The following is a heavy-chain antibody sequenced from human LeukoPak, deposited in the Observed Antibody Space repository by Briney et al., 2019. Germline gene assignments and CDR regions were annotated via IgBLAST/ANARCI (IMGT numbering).Heavy chain of an antibody. J-gene: IGHJ4*02. CDR2: ISSSSSYI. D-gene: IGHD3-22*01. Sequence: GGSLRLSCAASGFTFSSYSMNWVRQAPGKGLEWVSSISSSSSYIYYADSVKGRFTISRDNAKNSLYLLMNSLRAEDTAVYYCARPAPDYYDSSGSYYFDYWGQGTLVTVSS. V-gene: IGHV3-21*01. CDR3: ARPAPDYYDSSGSYYFDY. CDR1: GFTFSSYS.